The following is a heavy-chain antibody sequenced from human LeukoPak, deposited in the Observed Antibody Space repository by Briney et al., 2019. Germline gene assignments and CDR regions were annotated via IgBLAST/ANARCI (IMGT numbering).Heavy chain of an antibody. Sequence: KSGGSLRLSCAASGFTFSSYSMNWVRQAPGKGLEWVSSIISSSSYIYYADSVKGRFTISRDNAKNSLYLQMNSLRAEDTAVYYCARDPRTDIVATMGRYYGMDVWGQGTTVTVSS. D-gene: IGHD5-12*01. CDR1: GFTFSSYS. J-gene: IGHJ6*02. V-gene: IGHV3-21*01. CDR3: ARDPRTDIVATMGRYYGMDV. CDR2: IISSSSYI.